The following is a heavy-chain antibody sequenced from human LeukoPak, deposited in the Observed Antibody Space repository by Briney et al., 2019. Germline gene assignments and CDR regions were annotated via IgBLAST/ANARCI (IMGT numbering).Heavy chain of an antibody. Sequence: GGSLRLSCAASGFTFDDYGMSWVRQAPGKGLEWVPGINWNGGSTGYADSVKGRFTISRDNAKNSLYLQMNSLRAEDTALYFCARSLRFLEWLSPLDYWGQGTLVTVSS. CDR1: GFTFDDYG. CDR2: INWNGGST. D-gene: IGHD3-3*01. V-gene: IGHV3-20*04. CDR3: ARSLRFLEWLSPLDY. J-gene: IGHJ4*02.